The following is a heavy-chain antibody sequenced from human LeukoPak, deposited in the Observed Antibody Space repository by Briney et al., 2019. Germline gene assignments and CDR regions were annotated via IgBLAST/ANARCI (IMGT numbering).Heavy chain of an antibody. CDR1: GFTFSSYD. J-gene: IGHJ4*02. V-gene: IGHV3-30*18. CDR2: ISYDGSNK. CDR3: ANGMDRIAAAGKAPWY. D-gene: IGHD6-13*01. Sequence: GGSLRLSCAASGFTFSSYDMHWVRQAPGKGLEWVAVISYDGSNKYYADSVKGRFTISRDNSKNTLYLQMNSLKAEDTAVYYCANGMDRIAAAGKAPWYWGQGTLVTVSS.